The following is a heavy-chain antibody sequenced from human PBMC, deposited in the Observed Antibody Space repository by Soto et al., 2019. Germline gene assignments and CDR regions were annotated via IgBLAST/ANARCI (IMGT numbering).Heavy chain of an antibody. CDR2: INQSGST. CDR3: AREGSTSLRYFDL. J-gene: IGHJ2*01. D-gene: IGHD2-2*01. V-gene: IGHV4-34*01. CDR1: GGSFSGYY. Sequence: QVQLQKWGAGLLKPSETLSLTCAVYGGSFSGYYWTWIRQPPWKGLEWIGEINQSGSTNYNPSLKRRVTISIDTSKNQFSLKLTSVTAADTAVYYCAREGSTSLRYFDLWGRGTLVTVSS.